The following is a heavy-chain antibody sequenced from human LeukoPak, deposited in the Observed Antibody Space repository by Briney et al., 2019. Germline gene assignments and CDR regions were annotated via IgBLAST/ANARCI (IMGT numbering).Heavy chain of an antibody. CDR1: GYTFTSYG. CDR3: ARAPYCSGGSCYHLDSSSAFDI. CDR2: ISAYNGNT. J-gene: IGHJ3*02. V-gene: IGHV1-18*01. D-gene: IGHD2-15*01. Sequence: ASVTVSCKASGYTFTSYGISWVRQAPGQGLEWMGWISAYNGNTNYAQKLQGRVTMTTDTSTSTAYMELRSLRSDDTAVYYCARAPYCSGGSCYHLDSSSAFDIWGQGTMVTVSS.